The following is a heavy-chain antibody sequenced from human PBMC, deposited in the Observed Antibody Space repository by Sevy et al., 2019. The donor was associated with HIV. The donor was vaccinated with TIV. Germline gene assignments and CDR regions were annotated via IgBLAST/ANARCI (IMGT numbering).Heavy chain of an antibody. CDR3: ASPGIVGAIDAFDI. D-gene: IGHD1-26*01. CDR1: GFTVSSNY. Sequence: GGSLRLSCAASGFTVSSNYMSWVRQAPGKGLEWVSVIYSGGSTYYADSVKGRFTISRDNSKNTLYLQMNSLRAEDTVVYYCASPGIVGAIDAFDIWGQGTMVTVSS. J-gene: IGHJ3*02. CDR2: IYSGGST. V-gene: IGHV3-53*01.